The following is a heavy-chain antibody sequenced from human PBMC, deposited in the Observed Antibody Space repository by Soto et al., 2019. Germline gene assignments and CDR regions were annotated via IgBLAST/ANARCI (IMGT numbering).Heavy chain of an antibody. CDR2: ISGSGGST. CDR3: ANEYSGYDLGYYYGMDV. CDR1: GFTFSSYA. V-gene: IGHV3-23*01. Sequence: GGSLRLSCAASGFTFSSYAMSWVRQAPGKGLEWVSAISGSGGSTYYADSVKGRFTISRDNSKNTLYLQMNSLRAEDTAVYYCANEYSGYDLGYYYGMDVWGQGTTVTVSS. J-gene: IGHJ6*02. D-gene: IGHD5-12*01.